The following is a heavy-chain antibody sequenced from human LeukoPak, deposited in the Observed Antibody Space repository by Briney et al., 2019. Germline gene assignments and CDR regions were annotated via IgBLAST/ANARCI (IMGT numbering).Heavy chain of an antibody. Sequence: GSLRLSCAVSGITLSNYGMSWVRQPPGKGLEWIGSIYYSGSTYHNPSLKSRVTISVDTSKNQFSLKLSSLTAADTAVYFCARGRPSYYYDRSGYFDYWGQGTLVTVSS. D-gene: IGHD3-22*01. J-gene: IGHJ4*02. CDR3: ARGRPSYYYDRSGYFDY. CDR2: IYYSGST. CDR1: GITLSNYG. V-gene: IGHV4-39*07.